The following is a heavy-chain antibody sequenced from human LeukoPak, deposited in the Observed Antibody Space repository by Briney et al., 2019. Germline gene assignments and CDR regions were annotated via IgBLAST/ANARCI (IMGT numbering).Heavy chain of an antibody. CDR1: GFTFIKYR. V-gene: IGHV3-74*01. D-gene: IGHD6-19*01. J-gene: IGHJ4*02. CDR2: INTDGTVT. CDR3: ATRQWLAPPPDS. Sequence: GGSLRLSCAATGFTFIKYRLLSVGQAPGKGLESVSRINTDGTVTTYADSVKGRFTVSRDNADNTMFLQMNSVRDEDTAVYYCATRQWLAPPPDSWGQGTPVTVSS.